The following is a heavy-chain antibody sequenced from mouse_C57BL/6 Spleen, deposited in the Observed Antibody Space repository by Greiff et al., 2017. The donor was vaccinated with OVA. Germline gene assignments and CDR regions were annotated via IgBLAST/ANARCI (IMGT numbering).Heavy chain of an antibody. CDR1: GYTFTSYW. CDR2: IDPSDSYT. CDR3: ARNDGSSYRYFDV. D-gene: IGHD1-1*01. Sequence: VQLQQPGAELVMPGASVKLSCKASGYTFTSYWMHWVKQRPGQGLEWIGEIDPSDSYTNYTQKFKGKSTLTVDKSSSTAYMQRSSLTSEDSAVYDCARNDGSSYRYFDVRGTGTTGTVPS. J-gene: IGHJ1*03. V-gene: IGHV1-69*01.